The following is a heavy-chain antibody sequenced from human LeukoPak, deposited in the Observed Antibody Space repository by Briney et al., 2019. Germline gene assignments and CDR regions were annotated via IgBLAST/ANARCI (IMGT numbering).Heavy chain of an antibody. J-gene: IGHJ4*02. CDR1: GFTVSSNY. V-gene: IGHV3-53*01. CDR2: FYSVGST. D-gene: IGHD1-26*01. Sequence: GSLRLSCAASGFTVSSNYMSWVRQAPGKGLEWVSVFYSVGSTYYADSVKGRFTISRDNSKNTLYLQMNSLRAEDTAVYYCARGEWELPPEYWGQGTLVTVSS. CDR3: ARGEWELPPEY.